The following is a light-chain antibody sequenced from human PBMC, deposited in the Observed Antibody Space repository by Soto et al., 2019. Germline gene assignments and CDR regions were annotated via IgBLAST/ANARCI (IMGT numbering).Light chain of an antibody. CDR2: AAS. CDR1: QSISNY. J-gene: IGKJ1*01. V-gene: IGKV1-39*01. CDR3: QQNYSNPRQ. Sequence: DIQMTQSPSSLSASVGDRVTITCRASQSISNYLNWYQQKPGKAPKLLMFAASSLQSGVPSRFSGGGSGTDFTLTISSLQPEDFATYYCQQNYSNPRQFGQGTKVEIK.